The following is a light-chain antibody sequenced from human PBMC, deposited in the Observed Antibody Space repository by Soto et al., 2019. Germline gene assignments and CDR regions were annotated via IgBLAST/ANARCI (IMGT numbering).Light chain of an antibody. J-gene: IGKJ2*01. CDR1: HNIRSS. CDR3: QQYDIWPPYT. Sequence: VMTQSPASLSASPCDMVTLSCISSHNIRSSLAWYQQRPGQAPRLLIYDASTRATGIPPRFSGGGSGTEFTVTISSLQSEDFAIYYCQQYDIWPPYTFGQGTKVDIK. CDR2: DAS. V-gene: IGKV3-15*01.